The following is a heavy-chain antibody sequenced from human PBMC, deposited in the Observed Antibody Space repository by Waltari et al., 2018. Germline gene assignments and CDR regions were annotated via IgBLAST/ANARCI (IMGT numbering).Heavy chain of an antibody. CDR2: INQDGSGK. D-gene: IGHD3-3*01. CDR3: AREALYDFWSGYPDY. Sequence: EVQLVESGGGLVQPGGSLRLSCATSGFSFINYAMNWVRQAPGKGLEWVAYINQDGSGKYHVDSVKGRFTISRDNAKNSLYLQMNSLRAEDTAVYYCAREALYDFWSGYPDYWGQGTLVTVSS. V-gene: IGHV3-7*01. J-gene: IGHJ4*02. CDR1: GFSFINYA.